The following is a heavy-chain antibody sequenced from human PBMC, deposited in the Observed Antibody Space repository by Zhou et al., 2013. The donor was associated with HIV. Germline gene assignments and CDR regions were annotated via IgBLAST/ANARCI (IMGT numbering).Heavy chain of an antibody. CDR2: INPNSGGT. V-gene: IGHV1-2*02. D-gene: IGHD5-18*01. CDR1: GYNFGSYG. J-gene: IGHJ4*02. Sequence: QAQLVQSAGEMKKPGASVRVSCKASGYNFGSYGINWVRQAPGQGLEWMGWINPNSGGTNYAQKFQGRVTMTRDTSISTAYMELSRLRSDDTAVYYCAREWGYSYSANDYWGQGTLVTVSS. CDR3: AREWGYSYSANDY.